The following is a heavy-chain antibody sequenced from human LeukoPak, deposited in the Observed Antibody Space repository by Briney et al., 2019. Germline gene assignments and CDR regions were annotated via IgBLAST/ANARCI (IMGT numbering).Heavy chain of an antibody. D-gene: IGHD7-27*01. J-gene: IGHJ3*02. CDR2: IIPILGIA. Sequence: SVKVSCKASGGTFSSYTISWVRQAPGQGLEWMGRIIPILGIANYAQKFQGRVTITADKSTSTAYMELSSLRSEDTAVYYCARDGRNWGVAPHDAFDIWGQGTMVTVSS. CDR3: ARDGRNWGVAPHDAFDI. CDR1: GGTFSSYT. V-gene: IGHV1-69*04.